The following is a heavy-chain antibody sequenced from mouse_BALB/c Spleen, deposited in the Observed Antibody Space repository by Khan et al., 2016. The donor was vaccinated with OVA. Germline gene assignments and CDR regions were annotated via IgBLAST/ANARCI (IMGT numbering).Heavy chain of an antibody. CDR1: GDSITSGY. J-gene: IGHJ2*01. CDR2: ISSSDST. V-gene: IGHV3-8*02. CDR3: ARWNYRYDGYFDY. D-gene: IGHD2-14*01. Sequence: EVQLQESGPSLVKPSQTLSLTCSVTGDSITSGYWNWIRKFPGNKLAYMGYISSSDSTFSNPSLKSRISITRDTSKNQYYLQLNSVTTEDTATYYCARWNYRYDGYFDYWGQGTTLTVSS.